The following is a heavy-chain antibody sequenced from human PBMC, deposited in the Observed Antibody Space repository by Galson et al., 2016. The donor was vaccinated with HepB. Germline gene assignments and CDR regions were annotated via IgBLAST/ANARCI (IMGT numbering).Heavy chain of an antibody. V-gene: IGHV3-23*01. CDR1: GFTFSTYD. CDR2: ITTGGGT. J-gene: IGHJ3*02. CDR3: TKKIVLVGVSGYGYALHI. Sequence: SLRLSCAASGFTFSTYDMNWVRQAPGKGLERVAAITTGGGTYYVNPVKGRFTASRDNSMNTLFLQMDSLRAEDAAVYYCTKKIVLVGVSGYGYALHIWGPGTMVTVSS. D-gene: IGHD1-26*01.